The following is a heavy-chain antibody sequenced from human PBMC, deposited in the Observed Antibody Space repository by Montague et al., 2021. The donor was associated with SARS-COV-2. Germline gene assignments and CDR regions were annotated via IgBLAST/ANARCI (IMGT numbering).Heavy chain of an antibody. V-gene: IGHV3-23*01. CDR1: GLTFSSYA. CDR2: ISGSGGST. Sequence: SLRLSCAASGLTFSSYAMSWVRQAPGKGLEWVSAISGSGGSTYYADSVKGRFTISRDNSKNTLYLQMNSLRAEDTAVYYCAKDNSDSSSWFNDYYYYGMDVWGQGTTVTVSS. D-gene: IGHD6-13*01. J-gene: IGHJ6*02. CDR3: AKDNSDSSSWFNDYYYYGMDV.